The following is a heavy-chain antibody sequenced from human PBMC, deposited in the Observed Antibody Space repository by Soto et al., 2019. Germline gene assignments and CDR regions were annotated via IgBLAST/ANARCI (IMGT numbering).Heavy chain of an antibody. CDR1: GFTFSSYA. J-gene: IGHJ6*02. CDR2: ISYDGSNK. V-gene: IGHV3-30-3*01. CDR3: VRIMGEGISQPFVSGSSTYYYYYYGMDV. Sequence: GGSLRLSCAASGFTFSSYAMHWVRQAPGKGLEWVAVISYDGSNKYYADSVKGRFTISRDNSKNTLYLQMNSLRAEDTAVYYCVRIMGEGISQPFVSGSSTYYYYYYGMDVWGQGTTVTVSS. D-gene: IGHD3-10*01.